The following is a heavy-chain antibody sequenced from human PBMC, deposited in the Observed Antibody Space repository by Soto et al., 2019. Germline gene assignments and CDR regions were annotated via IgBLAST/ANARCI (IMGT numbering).Heavy chain of an antibody. CDR3: AGVGDCSGGTCGVFDY. Sequence: QVQLVQSGAEVKKPGASVKVSCKASGYTFTSYGITWVRQAPGQGLEWMGWISAYNGNTNYAQKLQGRVTMTTDTAPRTAYMELRSLRSDGTAVYYCAGVGDCSGGTCGVFDYWGQGTLVTVSS. J-gene: IGHJ4*02. V-gene: IGHV1-18*01. CDR1: GYTFTSYG. D-gene: IGHD2-15*01. CDR2: ISAYNGNT.